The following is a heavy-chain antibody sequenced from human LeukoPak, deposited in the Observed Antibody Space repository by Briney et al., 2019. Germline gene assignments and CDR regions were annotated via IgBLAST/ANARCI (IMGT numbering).Heavy chain of an antibody. D-gene: IGHD5-18*01. CDR3: ARDRSGYSYGYGEYFQH. Sequence: ASVKVSCKASGYTFTGYYMHWVRQAPGQGLEWMGWINPNSGGTNYAQKFQGRVTMTRDTSISTAYMELSRLRSDDTAVYYCARDRSGYSYGYGEYFQHWGQGTLVTVSS. V-gene: IGHV1-2*02. CDR2: INPNSGGT. J-gene: IGHJ1*01. CDR1: GYTFTGYY.